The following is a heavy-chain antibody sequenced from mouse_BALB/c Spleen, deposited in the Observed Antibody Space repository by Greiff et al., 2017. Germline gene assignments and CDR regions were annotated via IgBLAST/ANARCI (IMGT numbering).Heavy chain of an antibody. Sequence: EVQRVESGAELVKPGASVKLSCTASGFNIKDTYMHWVKQRPEQGLEWIGRIDPANGNTKYDPKFQGKATITADTSSNTAYLQLSSLTSEDTAVYYCARSDSYYYGSSSWFAYWGQGTLVTVSA. CDR3: ARSDSYYYGSSSWFAY. V-gene: IGHV14-3*02. CDR1: GFNIKDTY. J-gene: IGHJ3*01. CDR2: IDPANGNT. D-gene: IGHD1-1*01.